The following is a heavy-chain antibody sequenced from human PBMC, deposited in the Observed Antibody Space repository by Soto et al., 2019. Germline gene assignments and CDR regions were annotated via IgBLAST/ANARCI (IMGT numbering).Heavy chain of an antibody. Sequence: PGGSLRLSCAASGFTFSSYEMNWVRQAPGKGLEWVSYISSSGSTIYYADSVKGRFTISRDNAKNSLYLQMNSLRAEDTAVYYCARAPWDYDILTGYYNYYGMDVWGQGTTVTV. J-gene: IGHJ6*02. V-gene: IGHV3-48*03. CDR3: ARAPWDYDILTGYYNYYGMDV. CDR1: GFTFSSYE. CDR2: ISSSGSTI. D-gene: IGHD3-9*01.